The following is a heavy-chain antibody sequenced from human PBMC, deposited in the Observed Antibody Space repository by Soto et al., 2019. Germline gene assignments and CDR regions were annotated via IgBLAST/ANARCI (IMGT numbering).Heavy chain of an antibody. D-gene: IGHD3-22*01. V-gene: IGHV4-34*01. CDR2: INHSGST. J-gene: IGHJ4*01. CDR3: ARDRDYYDSRGYYSGTSYYFDN. CDR1: GGSFSGYY. Sequence: PSETLSLTCAVDGGSFSGYYWSWIRQPPGKGLEWIGEINHSGSTNYNPSLKSRVTISVDTSKNQFSLKLSSVTAADTAVYYCARDRDYYDSRGYYSGTSYYFDNWGQGTLVTVSS.